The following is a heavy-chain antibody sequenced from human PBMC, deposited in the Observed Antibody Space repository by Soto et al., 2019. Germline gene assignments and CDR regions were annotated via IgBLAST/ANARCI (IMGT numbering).Heavy chain of an antibody. CDR1: GFTVSTNY. Sequence: VGSLRLSGAASGFTVSTNYMSWVRQAPGKGLEWVSILYGGGSAYYADSVKGRFTISGDNSKNTVYLQMNSLTAEDSAIYYCARCRDGYNYPYYFDYWGQGTLVTVSS. D-gene: IGHD5-12*01. V-gene: IGHV3-53*01. CDR3: ARCRDGYNYPYYFDY. CDR2: LYGGGSA. J-gene: IGHJ4*02.